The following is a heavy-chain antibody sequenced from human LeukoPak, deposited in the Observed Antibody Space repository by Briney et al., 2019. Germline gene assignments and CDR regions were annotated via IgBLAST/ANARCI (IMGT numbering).Heavy chain of an antibody. CDR3: AREETNDI. D-gene: IGHD1-1*01. J-gene: IGHJ3*02. V-gene: IGHV3-48*01. CDR1: GFTFSSYE. CDR2: ISSSSSTI. Sequence: GGSLRLSCAASGFTFSSYEMNWVRQAPGKGLEWVSYISSSSSTIYYADSVKGRFTISRDNAKNSLYLQMNSLRAEDTAVYYCAREETNDIWGQGTMVTVSS.